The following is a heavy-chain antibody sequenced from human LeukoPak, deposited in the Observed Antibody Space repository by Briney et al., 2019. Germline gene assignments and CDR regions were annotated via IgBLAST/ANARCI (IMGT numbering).Heavy chain of an antibody. CDR3: ARDGGEEDIVVVPAAIQVYFDY. D-gene: IGHD2-2*01. CDR2: ISYDGSNK. J-gene: IGHJ4*02. Sequence: TGGSLRLSCAASGFTFSSYAMHWVRQAPGKGLGWVAVISYDGSNKYYADSVKGRFTISRDNSKNTLYLQMNSLRAEDTAVYYCARDGGEEDIVVVPAAIQVYFDYWGQGTLVTVSS. CDR1: GFTFSSYA. V-gene: IGHV3-30-3*01.